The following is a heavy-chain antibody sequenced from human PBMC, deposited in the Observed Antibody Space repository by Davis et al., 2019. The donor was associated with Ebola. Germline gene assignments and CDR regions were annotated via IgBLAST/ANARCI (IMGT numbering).Heavy chain of an antibody. V-gene: IGHV4-34*01. J-gene: IGHJ4*02. Sequence: SETLSLTCAVYGGSFSGYYWSWIRQPPGKGLEWIGEINHSGSTNYNPSLKSRVTISVDTSKNQFSLKLSSGTAADTAVYYCTRGTPIAAWDYWGQGTLVTVSS. CDR1: GGSFSGYY. CDR2: INHSGST. D-gene: IGHD6-13*01. CDR3: TRGTPIAAWDY.